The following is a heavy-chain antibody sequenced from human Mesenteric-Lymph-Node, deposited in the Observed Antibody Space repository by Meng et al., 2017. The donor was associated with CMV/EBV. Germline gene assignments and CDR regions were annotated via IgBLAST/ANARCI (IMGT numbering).Heavy chain of an antibody. J-gene: IGHJ4*02. Sequence: CAVSGGYISDANWWSWVRQPPGKGLEWVGEIYHTGSINYNPSLTSRVTVSVDKSKNHFSLTLTSVTAADTAVYYCAGWMGGQRHYFDYWGQGALVTVSS. CDR1: GGYISDANW. V-gene: IGHV4-4*02. CDR3: AGWMGGQRHYFDY. D-gene: IGHD5-12*01. CDR2: IYHTGSI.